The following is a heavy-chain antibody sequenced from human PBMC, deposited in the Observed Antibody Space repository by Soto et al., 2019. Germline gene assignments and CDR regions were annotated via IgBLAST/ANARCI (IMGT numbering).Heavy chain of an antibody. D-gene: IGHD6-6*01. CDR3: ARTLSSSAENWFDP. Sequence: PSQTLSFTCAISGDSVSSNSAAWNWIRQSPSRGLEWLGRTYYRSKWYNDYAVSVKSRITINPDTSKNQFSLQLNSVTPEDTAVYFCARTLSSSAENWFDPWGQGTLVTVSS. J-gene: IGHJ5*02. V-gene: IGHV6-1*01. CDR2: TYYRSKWYN. CDR1: GDSVSSNSAA.